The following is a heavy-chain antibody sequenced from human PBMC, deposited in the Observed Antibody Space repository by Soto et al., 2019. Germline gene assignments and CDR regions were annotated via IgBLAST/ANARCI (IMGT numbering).Heavy chain of an antibody. CDR1: GGSISSGGYS. J-gene: IGHJ6*02. Sequence: PSETLSLTCTVSGGSISSGGYSWTWIRQSPGKGLEWIGYTYQSGSAYYNPSLKSRVTISVDRSKNQFSLNLTSVTAADTAVYYCARDYSGMDVWGQGTTVTVSS. V-gene: IGHV4-30-2*06. CDR3: ARDYSGMDV. CDR2: TYQSGSA.